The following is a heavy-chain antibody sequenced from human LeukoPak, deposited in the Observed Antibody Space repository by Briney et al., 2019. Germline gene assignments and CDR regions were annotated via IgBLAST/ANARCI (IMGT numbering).Heavy chain of an antibody. D-gene: IGHD6-19*01. CDR1: GGSFSGYY. V-gene: IGHV4-34*01. Sequence: SETLSLTCAVYGGSFSGYYWSWIRQPPGKGLEWIGEINHSGSTNYNPSLKSRVTISVDTSKNQFSLKLSSVTAADTAVYYCAREPGGYSSGWYDYWGQGTLVTVSS. CDR2: INHSGST. CDR3: AREPGGYSSGWYDY. J-gene: IGHJ4*02.